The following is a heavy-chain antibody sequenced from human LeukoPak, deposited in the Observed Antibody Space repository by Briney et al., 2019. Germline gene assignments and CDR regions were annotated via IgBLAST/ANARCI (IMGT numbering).Heavy chain of an antibody. V-gene: IGHV3-23*01. CDR1: GFTFSSYG. J-gene: IGHJ6*04. CDR3: AELGITMIGGV. D-gene: IGHD3-10*02. Sequence: GGSLRLSCAASGFTFSSYGMSWVRQAPGKGLEWVSSISNSGGSTYHADSVKGRFTISRDNAKNSLYLQMNSLRAEDTAVYYCAELGITMIGGVWGKGTTVTISS. CDR2: ISNSGGST.